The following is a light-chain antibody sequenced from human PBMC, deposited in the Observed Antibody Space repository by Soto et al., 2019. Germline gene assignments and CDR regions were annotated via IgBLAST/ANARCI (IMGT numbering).Light chain of an antibody. CDR2: EVS. V-gene: IGLV2-8*01. CDR3: SSYAGSSTWV. J-gene: IGLJ3*02. Sequence: QSVPTQPPSASGSPGQSATISCTGTSSDVGGYNYVSWYQQDPGKAPKLMIYEVSKRPSGVPDRFSGSKSGNTASLTVSGLQAEDEADYYCSSYAGSSTWVFGGGTQLTVL. CDR1: SSDVGGYNY.